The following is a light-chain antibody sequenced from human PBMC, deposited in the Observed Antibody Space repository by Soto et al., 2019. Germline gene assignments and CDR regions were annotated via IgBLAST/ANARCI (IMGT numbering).Light chain of an antibody. CDR3: SSFTRTNTWV. V-gene: IGLV2-14*01. CDR2: EVN. Sequence: QSALTQPASVSGSPGQSITISCTATSADLGPYNYVSWYQQHPGKAPKLMFFEVNKRPSGVSYRFSASKSGNTASLTISGLQPEDEADYYCSSFTRTNTWVFGGGTKLTVL. CDR1: SADLGPYNY. J-gene: IGLJ3*02.